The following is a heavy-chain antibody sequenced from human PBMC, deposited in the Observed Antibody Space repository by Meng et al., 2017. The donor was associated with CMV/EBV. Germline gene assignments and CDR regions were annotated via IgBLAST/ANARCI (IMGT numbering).Heavy chain of an antibody. CDR3: ARGSYYRYVIDY. CDR2: IYTSGST. Sequence: VQLQESGAETVNPSETLSLTCTVSGGSISSYYWSWIRQPAGKGLEWIGRIYTSGSTNYNPSLKSRVTMSVDTSKNQFSLKLSSVTAADTAVYYCARGSYYRYVIDYWGQGTLVTVSS. D-gene: IGHD2-21*01. V-gene: IGHV4-4*07. J-gene: IGHJ4*02. CDR1: GGSISSYY.